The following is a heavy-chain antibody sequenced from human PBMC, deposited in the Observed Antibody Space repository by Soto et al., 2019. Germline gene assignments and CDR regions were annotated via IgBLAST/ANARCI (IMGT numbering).Heavy chain of an antibody. CDR1: GGSISSYY. CDR2: IYYSGST. Sequence: SETLSLTCTVSGGSISSYYWSWIRQPPGKGLELIGYIYYSGSTNYNPSLKSRVTISVDTSKNQFSLKLSSVTAADTAVYYCARDKSSSAGYYFDYWGQGTLVTVSS. J-gene: IGHJ4*02. D-gene: IGHD6-6*01. V-gene: IGHV4-59*01. CDR3: ARDKSSSAGYYFDY.